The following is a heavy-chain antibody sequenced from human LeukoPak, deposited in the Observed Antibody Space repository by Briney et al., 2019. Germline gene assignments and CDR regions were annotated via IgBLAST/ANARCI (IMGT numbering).Heavy chain of an antibody. J-gene: IGHJ4*02. CDR2: INHSGST. V-gene: IGHV4-34*01. CDR3: ARPRYSSGALLY. D-gene: IGHD6-19*01. CDR1: GGSFSGYY. Sequence: SEALSLTCAVYGGSFSGYYWSWIRQSPGKGLEWIGEINHSGSTNYNPSLKSRVTISVDTSKNQFSLKLSSVTAADTAVYYCARPRYSSGALLYWGQGTLVTVSS.